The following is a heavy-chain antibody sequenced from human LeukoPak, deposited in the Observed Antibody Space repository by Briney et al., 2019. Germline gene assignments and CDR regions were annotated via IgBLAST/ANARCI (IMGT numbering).Heavy chain of an antibody. D-gene: IGHD1-14*01. J-gene: IGHJ4*02. CDR2: IYYSGST. CDR3: ARVSPRPRFDY. CDR1: GGSMNSYY. Sequence: SETLSLTCTVSGGSMNSYYWSWIRQPPGKGLEWIGYIYYSGSTNYNPSLKSRVTISVGTSKKQVSLKLSSVTAADTAVYYCARVSPRPRFDYWGQGTLVTVSS. V-gene: IGHV4-59*01.